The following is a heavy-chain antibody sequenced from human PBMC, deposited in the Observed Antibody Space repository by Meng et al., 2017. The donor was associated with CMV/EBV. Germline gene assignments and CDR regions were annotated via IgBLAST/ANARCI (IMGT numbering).Heavy chain of an antibody. D-gene: IGHD3-22*01. V-gene: IGHV4-39*07. Sequence: GSLRLSCTVSGGSISSRSYNWGWIRQPPGRGLEWIANIYYTGKTYYNPSLKSRVTISVDTSKNQFSLKLSSVTAADTAIYYCARTLVDYDGSAYYGYWGQGTLVTVSS. CDR2: IYYTGKT. CDR3: ARTLVDYDGSAYYGY. J-gene: IGHJ4*02. CDR1: GGSISSRSYN.